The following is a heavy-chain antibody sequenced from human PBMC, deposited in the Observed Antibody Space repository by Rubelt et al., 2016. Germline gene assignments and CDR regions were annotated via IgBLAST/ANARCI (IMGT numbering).Heavy chain of an antibody. V-gene: IGHV3-21*01. Sequence: EVQLVESGGGLVKPGGSLRLSCAASGFTFSSYSMNWVRQAPGKGLEWVSSISSSSSYIYYADSVKGRFTIARDNAKNLLFRQMNSLRAEDTAVYYCASGSHPTAMVPYYYYGMDVWGQGTTVTVSS. CDR3: ASGSHPTAMVPYYYYGMDV. CDR2: ISSSSSYI. CDR1: GFTFSSYS. D-gene: IGHD5-18*01. J-gene: IGHJ6*02.